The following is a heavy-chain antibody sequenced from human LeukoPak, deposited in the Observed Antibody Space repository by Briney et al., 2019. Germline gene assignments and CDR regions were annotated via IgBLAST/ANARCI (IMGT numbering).Heavy chain of an antibody. CDR3: ARSLWPEDY. CDR2: INQDGSDK. V-gene: IGHV3-7*01. Sequence: GGSLRLSCAGSGFTFSSYWMSWVRQAPGKGLEWVANINQDGSDKYYVDFVKGRFTISRDNAKNSVYLQMNRLRVEDTAVYYCARSLWPEDYWGQGTLVTVSS. J-gene: IGHJ4*02. D-gene: IGHD2-21*01. CDR1: GFTFSSYW.